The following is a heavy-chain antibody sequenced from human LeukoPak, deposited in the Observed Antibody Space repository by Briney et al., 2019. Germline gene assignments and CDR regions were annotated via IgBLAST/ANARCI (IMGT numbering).Heavy chain of an antibody. CDR1: GFTFSSYW. CDR3: ARRRDYYDSGVYKGPFFDY. Sequence: GGSLRLSCAASGFTFSSYWMHWVRQAPGKGLVWVSRINSDGSSTSYADSVKGRFTISRDNAKNTLYLQMNSLRAEDTAVYYCARRRDYYDSGVYKGPFFDYWGQGTLVTVSS. CDR2: INSDGSST. D-gene: IGHD3-22*01. V-gene: IGHV3-74*01. J-gene: IGHJ4*02.